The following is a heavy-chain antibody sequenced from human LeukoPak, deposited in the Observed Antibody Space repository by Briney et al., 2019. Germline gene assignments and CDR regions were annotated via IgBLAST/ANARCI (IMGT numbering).Heavy chain of an antibody. CDR1: GGSISSYY. V-gene: IGHV4-4*07. J-gene: IGHJ6*03. D-gene: IGHD3-10*01. CDR2: IYTSGST. CDR3: ARYSITMVQGVIVYYYYYMDV. Sequence: SETLSLTCTVSGGSISSYYWSWIRQPAGKGLEWIGRIYTSGSTNYNPSLNSRVTMSVDTSKNQFSLKLSSVTAADTAVYYCARYSITMVQGVIVYYYYYMDVWGKGTTVTVSS.